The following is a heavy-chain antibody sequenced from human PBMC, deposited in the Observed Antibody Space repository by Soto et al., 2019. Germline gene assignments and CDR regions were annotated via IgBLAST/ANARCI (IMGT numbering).Heavy chain of an antibody. CDR1: GFTFSSYA. CDR2: ISGSGGST. Sequence: EVQLLESGGGLVQPGGSLRLSCAASGFTFSSYAMSWVRQAPGKGLEWVSAISGSGGSTYYADSVKGRFTISRDNSKNTLYLQMNSLRAEDTAVYYGAKGPFLDSTHLMDVWGNGTTVTVSS. J-gene: IGHJ6*03. CDR3: AKGPFLDSTHLMDV. V-gene: IGHV3-23*01. D-gene: IGHD6-13*01.